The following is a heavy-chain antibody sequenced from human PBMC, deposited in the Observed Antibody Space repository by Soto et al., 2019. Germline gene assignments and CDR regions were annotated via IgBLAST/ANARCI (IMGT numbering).Heavy chain of an antibody. V-gene: IGHV3-23*01. J-gene: IGHJ4*02. CDR2: ISGSGGST. Sequence: PGGSLRLSCAASGFTFSSYAMSWVRQAPGKGLEWVSAISGSGGSTYYADSVKGRFTISRDNSKNTLYLQMNSLRAEDTAVYYCARNWGLFTAMTTFDYWRERTLFTASS. D-gene: IGHD5-18*01. CDR1: GFTFSSYA. CDR3: ARNWGLFTAMTTFDY.